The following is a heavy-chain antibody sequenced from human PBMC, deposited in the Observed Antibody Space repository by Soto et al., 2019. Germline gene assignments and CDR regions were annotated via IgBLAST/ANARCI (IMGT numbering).Heavy chain of an antibody. CDR3: AKDTSSSPYYMDV. CDR1: GFTFSNFA. Sequence: QPGGSLRLSCAASGFTFSNFAMSWVRHAPGKGLEWVSEITGSTGTTYYADSVRGRFIISRDNSQNTLHLQMNSLRPEDTAVYYCAKDTSSSPYYMDVWGKGTTVTVSS. V-gene: IGHV3-23*01. CDR2: ITGSTGTT. D-gene: IGHD2-2*01. J-gene: IGHJ6*03.